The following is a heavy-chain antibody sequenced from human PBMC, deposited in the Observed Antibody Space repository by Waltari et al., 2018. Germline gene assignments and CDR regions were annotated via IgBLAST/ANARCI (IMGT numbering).Heavy chain of an antibody. CDR1: GFSFSSRN. CDR3: ARGRYSSSSYIDY. V-gene: IGHV3-33*01. Sequence: QVQLVESGGGVVQPGRSLRLSGVVSGFSFSSRNMHCVRQSPGKGLEWVADIWYDGRKENYVDSVKGRFRISRDNSKNTVYLQLDRVSADDTAVYFCARGRYSSSSYIDYWGRGTLVTVSS. D-gene: IGHD6-6*01. CDR2: IWYDGRKE. J-gene: IGHJ4*02.